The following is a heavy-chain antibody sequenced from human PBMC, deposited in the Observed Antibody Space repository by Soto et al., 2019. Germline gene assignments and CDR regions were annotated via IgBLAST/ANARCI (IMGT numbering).Heavy chain of an antibody. V-gene: IGHV1-18*01. J-gene: IGHJ4*02. CDR3: ARGRYGDY. CDR2: ISAHNGNT. Sequence: QVHLVQSGAEVKKPGASVKVSCKGSGYGFTTYGITWARQAPGQGLEWMAWISAHNGNTNYAQKLQGRVTVTRDTSTSTGYMELRSLRSDDTAVNYCARGRYGDYWGQGALVTSSS. D-gene: IGHD1-1*01. CDR1: GYGFTTYG.